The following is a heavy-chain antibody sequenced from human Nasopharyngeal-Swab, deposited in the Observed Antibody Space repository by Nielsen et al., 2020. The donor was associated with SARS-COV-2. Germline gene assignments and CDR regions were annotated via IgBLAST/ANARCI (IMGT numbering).Heavy chain of an antibody. CDR3: ARQEEMATIWDY. CDR1: GYSFTSYW. D-gene: IGHD5-24*01. V-gene: IGHV5-51*01. J-gene: IGHJ4*02. Sequence: GGSLRLSCTGSGYSFTSYWIGRVRQMPGKGLGWMGIIYPGDSDTRYSPPFQGQVTISADKSSSTAYLQWSSLKASDTAMYYCARQEEMATIWDYWGQGTLVTVSS. CDR2: IYPGDSDT.